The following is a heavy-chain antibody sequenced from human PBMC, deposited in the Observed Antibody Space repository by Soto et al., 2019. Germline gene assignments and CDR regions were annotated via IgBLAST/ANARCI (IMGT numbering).Heavy chain of an antibody. CDR3: TRTARDSDDY. CDR1: GFTFGDYA. J-gene: IGHJ4*02. Sequence: GGSLRLYCTASGFTFGDYAMSWVRQAPGKGLEWVGFIRSKAYGGTTEYAASVKGRFTISRDDSKSIAYLQMNSLKTEDTSAYYCTRTARDSDDYWGQGTLVTVSS. V-gene: IGHV3-49*04. CDR2: IRSKAYGGTT. D-gene: IGHD2-21*02.